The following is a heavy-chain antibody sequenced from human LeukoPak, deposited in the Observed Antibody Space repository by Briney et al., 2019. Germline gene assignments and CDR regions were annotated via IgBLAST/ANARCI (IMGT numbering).Heavy chain of an antibody. CDR3: ARSRSPGSSGYYDY. D-gene: IGHD6-19*01. Sequence: GESLKISCKGSGYSFTSYWIGWMLQLPGKGLEWMGIIYPGDSDTRYSPSFQGQATISADKSISTAYLQWSSLKASDTAMYYCARSRSPGSSGYYDYWGQGTLVTVSS. J-gene: IGHJ4*02. V-gene: IGHV5-51*01. CDR2: IYPGDSDT. CDR1: GYSFTSYW.